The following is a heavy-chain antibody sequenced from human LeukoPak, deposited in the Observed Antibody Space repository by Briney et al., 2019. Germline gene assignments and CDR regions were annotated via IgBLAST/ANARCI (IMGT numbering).Heavy chain of an antibody. CDR2: IYHSGST. Sequence: SETLSLTCTISGYSTSSGYYWGWIRQPPGKGLEWIGSIYHSGSTYYNPSLKSRVTISLDTSENQFSLKLSSVTAADTAVYYCARDLYSSGWGYFDYWGQGTLVTVSS. V-gene: IGHV4-38-2*02. D-gene: IGHD6-19*01. J-gene: IGHJ4*02. CDR3: ARDLYSSGWGYFDY. CDR1: GYSTSSGYY.